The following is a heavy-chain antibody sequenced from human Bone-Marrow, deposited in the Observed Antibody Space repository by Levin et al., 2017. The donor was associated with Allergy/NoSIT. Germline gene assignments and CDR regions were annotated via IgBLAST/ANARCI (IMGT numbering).Heavy chain of an antibody. CDR3: ARLGWAYISSSDFGLDV. V-gene: IGHV5-51*07. CDR1: GYSFSSYW. J-gene: IGHJ6*02. Sequence: GESLKISCKGSGYSFSSYWIGWVHQKPGKGLEWMGVIYPVDSDTRYSPSFQGQVTISADKSISTAYLQWSSLKASDTAIYYCARLGWAYISSSDFGLDVWGQGTTVNVSS. CDR2: IYPVDSDT. D-gene: IGHD6-6*01.